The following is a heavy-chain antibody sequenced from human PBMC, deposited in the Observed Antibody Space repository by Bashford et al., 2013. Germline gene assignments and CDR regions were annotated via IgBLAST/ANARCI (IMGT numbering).Heavy chain of an antibody. CDR1: GDTFSSFG. CDR3: ARDGITGFQVESGMDV. J-gene: IGHJ6*02. D-gene: IGHD1-20*01. Sequence: SVKVSCKASGDTFSSFGINWVRQAPGQGLEWMGGIIPILGTANYAQKFQGRVTISADESTSTAYMVVSSLRSEDTAVYYCARDGITGFQVESGMDVVGPRDRGHRLL. CDR2: IIPILGTA. V-gene: IGHV1-69*13.